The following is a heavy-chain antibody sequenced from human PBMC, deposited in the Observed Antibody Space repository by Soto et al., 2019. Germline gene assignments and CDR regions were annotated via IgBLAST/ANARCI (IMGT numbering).Heavy chain of an antibody. CDR3: ARRETYYDLLTGYYYYYGMDV. CDR1: GRSISSSSYF. Sequence: SETLSLTCTVSGRSISSSSYFWGWIRQPPGKGLEWIGSIYYSGSTYYNPSLKSRVTISVDTSKNQFSLKLSSVTAADTAVYYCARRETYYDLLTGYYYYYGMDVWGQGTTVTVSS. CDR2: IYYSGST. J-gene: IGHJ6*02. D-gene: IGHD3-9*01. V-gene: IGHV4-39*01.